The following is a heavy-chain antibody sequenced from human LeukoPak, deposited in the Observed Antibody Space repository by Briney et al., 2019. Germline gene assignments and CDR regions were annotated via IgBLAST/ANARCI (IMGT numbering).Heavy chain of an antibody. CDR3: AREPPEVDAVTPFFDY. D-gene: IGHD4-17*01. V-gene: IGHV1-46*01. CDR1: GYTFTSYY. CDR2: INASGGST. Sequence: ASVKVSCKASGYTFTSYYMHWVRQAPGQGLEWMGIINASGGSTSYAQKFQGRVTMTRDTSTSTVYMELSSLRSEDTAVYYCAREPPEVDAVTPFFDYWGQGTLVTVSS. J-gene: IGHJ4*02.